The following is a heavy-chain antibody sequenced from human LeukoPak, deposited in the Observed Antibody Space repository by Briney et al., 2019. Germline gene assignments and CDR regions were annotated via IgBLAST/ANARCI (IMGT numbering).Heavy chain of an antibody. Sequence: GASVKVSCKASGYTLTRYDINLVRQATGQGLEWMGWMNPNSGNTGYAQKFQGRVTITRNTSISTVYMAQSTLRYEARAVDYCARGRHGYMDYWGQGTLVTVSS. CDR1: GYTLTRYD. V-gene: IGHV1-8*03. CDR2: MNPNSGNT. CDR3: ARGRHGYMDY. J-gene: IGHJ4*02.